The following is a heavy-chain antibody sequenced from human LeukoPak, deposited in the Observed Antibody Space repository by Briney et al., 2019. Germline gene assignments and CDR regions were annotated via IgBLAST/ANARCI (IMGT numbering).Heavy chain of an antibody. CDR1: EFSFSSYW. Sequence: GGSLRLSCAASEFSFSSYWMHWVRQAPGKGLEWVAVIWYDESNKYYADSVKGRFTISRDNSKNTLYLQMNSLRAEDTAVYYCARDQVQNYYYSGMDVWGQGTTVTVSS. V-gene: IGHV3-33*08. J-gene: IGHJ6*02. D-gene: IGHD2/OR15-2a*01. CDR3: ARDQVQNYYYSGMDV. CDR2: IWYDESNK.